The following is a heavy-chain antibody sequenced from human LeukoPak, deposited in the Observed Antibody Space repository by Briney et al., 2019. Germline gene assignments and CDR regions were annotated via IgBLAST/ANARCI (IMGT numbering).Heavy chain of an antibody. V-gene: IGHV1-18*01. Sequence: ASVKVSCKASGYTFTSYGISWVRHAPGQGLEWVGGISAYNGNTNYAQKLQGRVTITTDTYTSTAYIELRSLRSDDTAVYYCARDAGKYYYDSSGYDYWGQGTLVTVSS. CDR3: ARDAGKYYYDSSGYDY. D-gene: IGHD3-22*01. CDR1: GYTFTSYG. CDR2: ISAYNGNT. J-gene: IGHJ4*02.